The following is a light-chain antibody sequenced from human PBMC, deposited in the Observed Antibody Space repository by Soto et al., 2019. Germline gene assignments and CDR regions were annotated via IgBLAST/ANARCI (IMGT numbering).Light chain of an antibody. V-gene: IGKV3-20*01. CDR1: QSVSSSY. Sequence: EIVLTQSPGTLSLSPGERATLSCRASQSVSSSYLAWYQQKPGQAPRLLIYGASSRATGIPDRFSGSGSGTDFTLTSSRLEREDFAVYYCQQYGSSPPMYTFGQGTKLEIK. J-gene: IGKJ2*01. CDR2: GAS. CDR3: QQYGSSPPMYT.